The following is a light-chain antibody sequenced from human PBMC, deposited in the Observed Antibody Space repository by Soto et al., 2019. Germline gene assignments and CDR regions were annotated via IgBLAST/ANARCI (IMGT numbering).Light chain of an antibody. CDR2: AES. CDR3: QQSYSIPLS. J-gene: IGKJ4*01. CDR1: QSISSY. V-gene: IGKV1-39*01. Sequence: DIQMIQSPSLLSASLGDRVNITCRASQSISSYLNWYQQKPGKGPTLLIYAESSLQSGVPSRLSGSGSGTDITSTICSLQPEDFATYYGQQSYSIPLSVGGGTKVK.